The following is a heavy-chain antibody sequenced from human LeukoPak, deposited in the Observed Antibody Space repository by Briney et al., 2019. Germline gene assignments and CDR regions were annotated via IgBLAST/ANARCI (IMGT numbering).Heavy chain of an antibody. CDR2: FVVGSGNT. V-gene: IGHV1-58*01. J-gene: IGHJ3*02. CDR3: ARSRQHIVVVIAPDAFDI. CDR1: GFTFTSSA. Sequence: ASVKVSCKASGFTFTSSAVQWVRQARGQRLEWIGWFVVGSGNTNYAQKFQERVTITRDMSTSTAYMELSSLRSEDTAVYYCARSRQHIVVVIAPDAFDIWGQGTMVTVSS. D-gene: IGHD2-21*01.